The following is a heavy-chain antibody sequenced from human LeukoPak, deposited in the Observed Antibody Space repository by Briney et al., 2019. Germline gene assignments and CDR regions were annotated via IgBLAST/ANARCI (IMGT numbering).Heavy chain of an antibody. CDR3: AKDYYDSSGEPLGLFDY. CDR1: GFTFSSYG. Sequence: PGRSLRLSCAASGFTFSSYGMHWVRQAPGKGLEWVAVISYDGSNKYYADSVKGRFTISRDNSKNTLYLQMNSLRAEDTAVYCCAKDYYDSSGEPLGLFDYWGQGTLVTVSS. CDR2: ISYDGSNK. D-gene: IGHD3-22*01. J-gene: IGHJ4*02. V-gene: IGHV3-30*18.